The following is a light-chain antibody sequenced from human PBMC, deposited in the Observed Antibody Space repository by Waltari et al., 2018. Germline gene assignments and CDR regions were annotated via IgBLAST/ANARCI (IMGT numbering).Light chain of an antibody. CDR3: SSYISSSTLEL. J-gene: IGLJ2*01. V-gene: IGLV2-14*03. CDR1: SSDVGAYNY. Sequence: QSALTQPASVSGSPGQSITISCTGTSSDVGAYNYVSWYQQHPGKAPKLMIFDVSTRPSGVSSRFSGSKSGNTASLTISGLQAEDEADYYCSSYISSSTLELFGGGTSLTVL. CDR2: DVS.